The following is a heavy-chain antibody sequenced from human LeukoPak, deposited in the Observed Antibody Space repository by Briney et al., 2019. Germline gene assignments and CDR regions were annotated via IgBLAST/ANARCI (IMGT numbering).Heavy chain of an antibody. Sequence: GRSLRLSCAASGFTFDDYAMHWVRQAPGKGLEYVSAISSNGGSTYYANSVKGRFTISRDNSKNTLYLQMGSLRAEDMAVYYCARDLDAAAGIPRSYYMDVWGKGTTVTVSS. V-gene: IGHV3-64*01. D-gene: IGHD6-13*01. CDR1: GFTFDDYA. J-gene: IGHJ6*03. CDR3: ARDLDAAAGIPRSYYMDV. CDR2: ISSNGGST.